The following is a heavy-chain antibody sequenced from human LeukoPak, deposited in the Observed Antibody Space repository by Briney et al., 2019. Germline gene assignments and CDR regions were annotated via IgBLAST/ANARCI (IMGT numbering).Heavy chain of an antibody. CDR1: GYNFRHYG. CDR3: ARDEKKYCSGGSCPAYFDY. CDR2: ISGGYNVDS. D-gene: IGHD2-15*01. V-gene: IGHV1-18*01. Sequence: ASVKVSCKTSGYNFRHYGISWVRQAPGQGLEWMAWISGGYNVDSNYALKLRGRLTMTTDTSTSTDYMELRSLSSDDTAVYYCARDEKKYCSGGSCPAYFDYWGQGTLVTVSS. J-gene: IGHJ4*02.